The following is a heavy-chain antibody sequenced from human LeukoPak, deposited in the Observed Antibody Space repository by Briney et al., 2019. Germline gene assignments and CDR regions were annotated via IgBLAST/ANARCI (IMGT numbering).Heavy chain of an antibody. CDR3: AIYSFWDIVPRDY. CDR1: GYTFTSYD. CDR2: MNPNSGNT. J-gene: IGHJ4*02. Sequence: ASVKVSCKASGYTFTSYDINWVRQATGQGLEWMGWMNPNSGNTGYAQKFQGRVTITRNTSISTAYMELSSLRSEDTAVYYCAIYSFWDIVPRDYWGQGTLVTVSS. D-gene: IGHD2-8*01. V-gene: IGHV1-8*03.